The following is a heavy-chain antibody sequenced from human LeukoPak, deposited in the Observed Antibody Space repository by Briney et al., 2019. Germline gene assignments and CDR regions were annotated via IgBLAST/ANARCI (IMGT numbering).Heavy chain of an antibody. CDR1: GFTFSSYS. CDR3: ARGGYSSSWLQPYYYYGMDA. D-gene: IGHD6-13*01. V-gene: IGHV3-21*01. CDR2: ISSSSSYI. Sequence: GGSLRLSCAASGFTFSSYSMNWVRQAPGKGLEWVSSISSSSSYIYYADSVKGRSTISRDNAKNSLYLQMNSLRAEDTAVYYCARGGYSSSWLQPYYYYGMDAWGQGTTVTVSS. J-gene: IGHJ6*02.